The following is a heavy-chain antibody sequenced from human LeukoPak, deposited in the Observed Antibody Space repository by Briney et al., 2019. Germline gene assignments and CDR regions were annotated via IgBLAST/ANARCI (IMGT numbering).Heavy chain of an antibody. J-gene: IGHJ6*03. CDR1: GYSISSGYY. V-gene: IGHV4-38-2*02. CDR3: ARGFSGSFYYYYYMDV. D-gene: IGHD1-26*01. Sequence: SETLSLTCTVSGYSISSGYYWGWIRQPPGKGLEWIGVINHSGSTDYNPSLKSRVTISVDTSKNQFSLKLSSVTAADTAVYYCARGFSGSFYYYYYMDVWGKGTTVTVSS. CDR2: INHSGST.